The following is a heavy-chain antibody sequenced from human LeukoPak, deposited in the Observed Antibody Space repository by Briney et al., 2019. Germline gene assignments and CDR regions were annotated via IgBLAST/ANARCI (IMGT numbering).Heavy chain of an antibody. D-gene: IGHD6-19*01. CDR1: GFTVINNY. V-gene: IGHV3-66*01. CDR3: ARVSYTSAWYIDY. J-gene: IGHJ4*02. CDR2: IYSGDST. Sequence: GGSLRLSYAASGFTVINNYMSWVRQAPGKGLEWVSVIYSGDSTYYADSVKGRFTISRDNSKNTLYLRMNSLRAEDTAVYYCARVSYTSAWYIDYWGQGTLVTVSS.